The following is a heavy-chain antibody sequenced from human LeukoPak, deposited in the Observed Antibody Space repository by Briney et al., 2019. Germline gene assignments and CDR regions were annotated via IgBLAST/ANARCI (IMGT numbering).Heavy chain of an antibody. CDR2: MHTSGNP. CDR1: GDSLSSYY. CDR3: ARVVSSYYDVLTGYSYWFDP. D-gene: IGHD3-9*01. Sequence: SETLSLTCTVSGDSLSSYYWTWIRQPAGKGLEWIGRMHTSGNPNYNPSLTSRVTMSVDSSKNHFSLKLTSVTAADTAVYYCARVVSSYYDVLTGYSYWFDPWGHGTLVTVSS. V-gene: IGHV4-4*07. J-gene: IGHJ5*02.